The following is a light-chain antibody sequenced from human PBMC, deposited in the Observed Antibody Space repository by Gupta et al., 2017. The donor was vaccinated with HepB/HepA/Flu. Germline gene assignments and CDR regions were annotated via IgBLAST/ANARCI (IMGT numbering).Light chain of an antibody. Sequence: EIVLTQSRGTLSLSPGERATLSCRASQSVSSSYLACYQQKPGQAPRLLIYGASSRATGIPDRFSGSGSGTDFTLTISRLEPEDFAVYYCQQDGSSQAFGGGTKVEIK. CDR2: GAS. CDR3: QQDGSSQA. J-gene: IGKJ4*01. CDR1: QSVSSSY. V-gene: IGKV3-20*01.